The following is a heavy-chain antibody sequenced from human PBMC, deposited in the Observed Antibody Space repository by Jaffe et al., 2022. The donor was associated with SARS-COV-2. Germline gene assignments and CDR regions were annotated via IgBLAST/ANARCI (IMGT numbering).Heavy chain of an antibody. J-gene: IGHJ4*02. CDR2: INHSGST. CDR1: GGSFSGYY. D-gene: IGHD6-6*01. V-gene: IGHV4-34*01. Sequence: QVQLQQWGAGLLKPSETLSLTCAVYGGSFSGYYWSWIRQPPGKGLEWIGEINHSGSTNYNPSLKSRVTISVDTSKNQFSLKLSSVTAADTAVYYCAREAEYSIPGSRTTRPPTIRDYWGQGTLVTVSS. CDR3: AREAEYSIPGSRTTRPPTIRDY.